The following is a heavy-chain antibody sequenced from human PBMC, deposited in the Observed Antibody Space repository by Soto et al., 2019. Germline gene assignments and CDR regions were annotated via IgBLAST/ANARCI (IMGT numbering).Heavy chain of an antibody. V-gene: IGHV1-2*04. CDR1: GYTFTGYY. J-gene: IGHJ4*02. CDR2: INPNSGGT. D-gene: IGHD1-1*01. CDR3: AAGGTRWLQSPFDY. Sequence: ASVKVSCKASGYTFTGYYMHWLRQAPGQGLEWMGWINPNSGGTNYAQKFQGWVTMTRDTSISTAYMELSSLRSEDTAVYYCAAGGTRWLQSPFDYWGQGTLVTVSS.